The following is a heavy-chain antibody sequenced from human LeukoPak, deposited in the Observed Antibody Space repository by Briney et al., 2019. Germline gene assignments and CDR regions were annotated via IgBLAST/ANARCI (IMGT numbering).Heavy chain of an antibody. CDR3: TREIDF. CDR2: TSSSGDTI. V-gene: IGHV3-48*03. CDR1: GFTFRTYE. J-gene: IGHJ4*02. Sequence: GGSLRLSCAASGFTFRTYEMNWVRQAPGKGLEWVSYTSSSGDTIYYADAVRGRFTISRDNAKNSLYLQMDSLRAEDTAVYFRTREIDFWGQGSLVTVSS.